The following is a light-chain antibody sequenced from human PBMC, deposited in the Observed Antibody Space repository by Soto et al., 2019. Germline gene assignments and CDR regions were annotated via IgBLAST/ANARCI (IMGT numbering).Light chain of an antibody. CDR3: QQRSNWPLVT. CDR2: DAS. Sequence: EIVLTQSPATLSLSPGERATLSCRASQSVSSYLAWYQQKPGQAPGLLIYDASNRATGIPARFSGSGSGTAFTLTISSLEPEDFAVYYCQQRSNWPLVTFGPGTKVDIK. J-gene: IGKJ3*01. CDR1: QSVSSY. V-gene: IGKV3-11*01.